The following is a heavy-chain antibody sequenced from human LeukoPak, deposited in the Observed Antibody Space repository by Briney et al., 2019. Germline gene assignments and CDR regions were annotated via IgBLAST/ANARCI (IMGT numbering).Heavy chain of an antibody. J-gene: IGHJ4*02. Sequence: ASVKVSCKASGYTFTSYAMHWVRQAPGQRLERMGWINAGNGNTKYSQKFQGRVTITRDTSASTAYMELSSLRSEDTAVYYCARDPTSGYYMNYFGYWGQGTLVTVSS. CDR2: INAGNGNT. CDR1: GYTFTSYA. CDR3: ARDPTSGYYMNYFGY. V-gene: IGHV1-3*01. D-gene: IGHD3-22*01.